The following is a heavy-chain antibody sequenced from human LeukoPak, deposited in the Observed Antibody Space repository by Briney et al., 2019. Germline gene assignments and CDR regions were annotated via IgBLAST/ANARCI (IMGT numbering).Heavy chain of an antibody. CDR2: IFPGDSET. CDR3: ARRTLGYCTIGNCYSDY. J-gene: IGHJ4*02. V-gene: IGHV5-51*01. Sequence: GESLKISCEGSGYSFSSYWIAWVRQMPGKGLEWMGIIFPGDSETRYSPSFQGQVTISVDESINTAYLQWSSLRASDTALYYCARRTLGYCTIGNCYSDYWGQGTLVTVSS. CDR1: GYSFSSYW. D-gene: IGHD2-8*01.